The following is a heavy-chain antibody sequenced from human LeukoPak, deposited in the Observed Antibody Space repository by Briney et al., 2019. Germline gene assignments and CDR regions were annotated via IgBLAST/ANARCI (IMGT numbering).Heavy chain of an antibody. CDR2: IYYSGST. CDR1: GGSISSSSYY. J-gene: IGHJ6*03. Sequence: SETLSLTCTVSGGSISSSSYYWGWIRQPPGKGLEWIGSIYYSGSTYYNPSLKSRVTISVDTSKNQFSLKLSSVTAADTAVYYCARDLPSVGATVYYYYMDVWGKGTTVTISS. CDR3: ARDLPSVGATVYYYYMDV. V-gene: IGHV4-39*07. D-gene: IGHD1-26*01.